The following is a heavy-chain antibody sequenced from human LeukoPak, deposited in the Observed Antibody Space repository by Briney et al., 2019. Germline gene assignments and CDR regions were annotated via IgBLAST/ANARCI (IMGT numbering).Heavy chain of an antibody. CDR1: GLTFSGSA. D-gene: IGHD2-15*01. CDR3: AKVLVLVSANRYYFDY. V-gene: IGHV3-23*01. Sequence: RGSLRPSCAASGLTFSGSAMSWVRQAPGKGLEWVSLISGSGNSTYYADSVKGRFTISRDNSKNMLYLQMNSLRAADTAVYYCAKVLVLVSANRYYFDYWGQGTLVTVSS. CDR2: ISGSGNST. J-gene: IGHJ4*02.